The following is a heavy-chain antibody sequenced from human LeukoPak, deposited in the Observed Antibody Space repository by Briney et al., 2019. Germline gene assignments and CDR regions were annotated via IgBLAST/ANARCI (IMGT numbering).Heavy chain of an antibody. Sequence: GGSLRLSCAASGFTVSTNYMSWVRQAPGKGLEWVSVIYSGGSTSYAASVKGRFTISRDNSKNTLYLQMNSLRAEDTAEYYCAKVYSSGWYWVDYWGQGTLVTVSS. J-gene: IGHJ4*02. V-gene: IGHV3-53*01. CDR1: GFTVSTNY. CDR2: IYSGGST. CDR3: AKVYSSGWYWVDY. D-gene: IGHD6-19*01.